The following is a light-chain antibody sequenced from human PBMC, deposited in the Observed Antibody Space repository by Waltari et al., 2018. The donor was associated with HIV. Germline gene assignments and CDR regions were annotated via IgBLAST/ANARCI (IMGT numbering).Light chain of an antibody. V-gene: IGLV1-44*01. CDR1: WSNLGGYT. Sequence: QSVLTQPPSASGTPGQRVTISCSASWSNLGGYTGQWYQQVPGRAPKLLIYSDYHRPSGVPERFSASRSGTSASLAISGLQSEDEAEYYCAAWDGSLRAWLFGGGTKLTVL. J-gene: IGLJ3*02. CDR3: AAWDGSLRAWL. CDR2: SDY.